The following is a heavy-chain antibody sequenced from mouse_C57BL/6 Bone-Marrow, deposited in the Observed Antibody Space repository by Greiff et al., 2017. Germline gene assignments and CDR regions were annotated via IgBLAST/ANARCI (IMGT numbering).Heavy chain of an antibody. J-gene: IGHJ1*01. CDR3: ARKGTATYFDV. CDR2: INPYNGAT. Sequence: VRLQQSGPELVKPGASVKISCKASGYSFTGYYMHWVKQSHVKSLEWIGRINPYNGATYYNQNFKDKASLTVDKSSSTAYMELHSLTSEDSAVYYCARKGTATYFDVWGAGTTVTVSS. V-gene: IGHV1-31*01. CDR1: GYSFTGYY. D-gene: IGHD1-2*01.